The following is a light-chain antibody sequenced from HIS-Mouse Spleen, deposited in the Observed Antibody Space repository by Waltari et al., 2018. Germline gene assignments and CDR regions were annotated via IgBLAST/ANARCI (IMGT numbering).Light chain of an antibody. CDR3: QAWDSSTVV. CDR2: HDS. J-gene: IGLJ2*01. Sequence: SYELTQPPSVSVSPGQTASITCSGDKLGDKYACWYQQKPGQSPVLVIYHDSKRPSGITERFSGSNSGNTATLTISGTQAMDEADYYCQAWDSSTVVFGGGTKLTVL. CDR1: KLGDKY. V-gene: IGLV3-1*01.